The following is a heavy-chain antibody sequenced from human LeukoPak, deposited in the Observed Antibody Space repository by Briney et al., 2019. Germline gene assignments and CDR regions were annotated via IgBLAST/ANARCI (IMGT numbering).Heavy chain of an antibody. CDR1: GFTFNNYA. J-gene: IGHJ5*02. Sequence: GGSLRLSCAASGFTFNNYAMSWVRQAPGKGLEWVSVISGSGPTTYYADSVKGRFTISRDNSKNTLFLLMNGLRAEDTAVYYCATTGLLGDIPWGQGTLVTVSS. CDR2: ISGSGPTT. V-gene: IGHV3-23*01. D-gene: IGHD3-10*01. CDR3: ATTGLLGDIP.